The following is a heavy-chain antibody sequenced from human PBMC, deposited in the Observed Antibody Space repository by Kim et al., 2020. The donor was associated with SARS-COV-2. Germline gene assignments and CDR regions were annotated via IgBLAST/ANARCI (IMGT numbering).Heavy chain of an antibody. CDR1: GFTFSSYA. CDR3: AKAPPSYYGSGSEMGPYYGMDV. D-gene: IGHD3-10*01. V-gene: IGHV3-23*01. CDR2: ISGSGGST. J-gene: IGHJ6*02. Sequence: GGSLRLSCAASGFTFSSYAMSWVRQAPGKGLEWVSAISGSGGSTYYADSVKGRFTISRDNSKNTLYLQMNSLRAEDTAVYYCAKAPPSYYGSGSEMGPYYGMDVWGQGTTVTVSS.